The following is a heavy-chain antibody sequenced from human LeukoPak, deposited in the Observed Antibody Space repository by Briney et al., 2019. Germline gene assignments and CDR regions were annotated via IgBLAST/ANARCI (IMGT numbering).Heavy chain of an antibody. V-gene: IGHV4-59*01. CDR2: MFYSGST. J-gene: IGHJ6*03. Sequence: SGTLSLTCTVSGGSISSYYWTWIRQPPGKGLEWIGYMFYSGSTNYNPSLKSRVTISVDTSKNQFSLKLSSVTAADTALYYCARASRGVTRAYSYYYYMDVWGKGTTVTVSS. CDR1: GGSISSYY. CDR3: ARASRGVTRAYSYYYYMDV. D-gene: IGHD3-10*01.